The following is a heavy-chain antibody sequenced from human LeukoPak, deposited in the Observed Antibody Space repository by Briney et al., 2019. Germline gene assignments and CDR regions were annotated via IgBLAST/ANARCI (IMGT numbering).Heavy chain of an antibody. CDR1: GFTFSSYW. V-gene: IGHV3-7*01. CDR3: AREAEGDLWSGYYTYYYYMDV. J-gene: IGHJ6*03. CDR2: IKQDGSEK. D-gene: IGHD3-3*01. Sequence: GGSLRLSCAASGFTFSSYWMSWVRQAPGKGLEWVANIKQDGSEKYYVDSVKGRFTISRDNAKNSLYLQMNSLRAEDTAVYYCAREAEGDLWSGYYTYYYYMDVWGKGTTVTVSS.